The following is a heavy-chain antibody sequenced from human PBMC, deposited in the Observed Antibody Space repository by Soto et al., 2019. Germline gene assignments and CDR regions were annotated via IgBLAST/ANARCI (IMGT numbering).Heavy chain of an antibody. Sequence: SGPTLVNPTQTLTLTCTFSGFSLSTSGMRVSWIRQPPGKALEWLARIDWDDDKFYSTSLKTRLTISKDTSKSQVVLTMTNMDPVDTATYYCALDSSGYLDYYYYGMDVWGQGTTVTVSS. CDR3: ALDSSGYLDYYYYGMDV. V-gene: IGHV2-70*04. D-gene: IGHD3-22*01. CDR2: IDWDDDK. CDR1: GFSLSTSGMR. J-gene: IGHJ6*02.